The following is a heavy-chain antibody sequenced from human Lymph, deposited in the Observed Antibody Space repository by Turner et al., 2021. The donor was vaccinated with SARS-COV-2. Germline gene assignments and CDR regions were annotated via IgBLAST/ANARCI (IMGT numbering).Heavy chain of an antibody. D-gene: IGHD3-3*01. CDR3: ARDVERYNDFWSGYAGGYGMDV. Sequence: QVHLVQSVPEVKKPGASVKVSCKASGYTFTASYMHWVRQAPGQGLEWMGWINPNSGGTNEAQKFEGRVTMTRDTSISADYMELSRLRSDETAVYYGARDVERYNDFWSGYAGGYGMDVWGQGTTVTVSS. CDR1: GYTFTASY. CDR2: INPNSGGT. V-gene: IGHV1-2*02. J-gene: IGHJ6*02.